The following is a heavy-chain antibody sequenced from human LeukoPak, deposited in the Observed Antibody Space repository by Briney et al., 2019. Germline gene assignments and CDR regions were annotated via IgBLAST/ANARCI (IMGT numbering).Heavy chain of an antibody. D-gene: IGHD2-21*02. CDR1: GXTFTYYA. CDR3: ARQGDTGSWYFDY. CDR2: ISHDGSNQ. J-gene: IGHJ4*02. Sequence: GGSLRLSCAVSGXTFTYYAVHWVRQAPGKGLEWVAVISHDGSNQQYADSVKGQVTISRDNSKSTLYLQMASLRAGDTAVYYCARQGDTGSWYFDYWGQGTLVTVSS. V-gene: IGHV3-30-3*01.